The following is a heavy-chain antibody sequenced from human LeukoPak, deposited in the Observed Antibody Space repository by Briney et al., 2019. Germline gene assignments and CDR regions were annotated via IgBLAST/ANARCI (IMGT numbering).Heavy chain of an antibody. Sequence: SETLSLTCAVYGGSFRGYYWSWIRQPPGKGLEWIGEINHSGSNNNNTCLKSRVTISVDTSKTQFSLKLSSVTAADTSVYYCARKRGPSYGSVSYGWFDPWGQGTLVTVSS. CDR1: GGSFRGYY. V-gene: IGHV4-34*01. J-gene: IGHJ5*02. CDR2: INHSGSN. CDR3: ARKRGPSYGSVSYGWFDP. D-gene: IGHD3-10*01.